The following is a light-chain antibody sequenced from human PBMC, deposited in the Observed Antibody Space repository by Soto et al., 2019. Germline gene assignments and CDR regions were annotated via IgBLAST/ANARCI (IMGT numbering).Light chain of an antibody. CDR2: GAS. V-gene: IGKV3-20*01. CDR1: QSVGSTY. CDR3: QHDGGSVQT. Sequence: EIVLTQSPGTLSLSPGERATLSCRASQSVGSTYLAWYQQRPGQPPNLLIFGASHRAADIPDRFSGSGSGADFTLSSRRVAPDVFAVYYCQHDGGSVQTFGHGTKVDIK. J-gene: IGKJ3*01.